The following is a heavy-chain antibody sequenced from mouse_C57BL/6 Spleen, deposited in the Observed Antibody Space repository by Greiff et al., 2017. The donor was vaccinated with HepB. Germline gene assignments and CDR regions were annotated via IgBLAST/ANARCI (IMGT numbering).Heavy chain of an antibody. CDR2: INPRTGGT. CDR3: ARFGYYALDY. V-gene: IGHV1-42*01. D-gene: IGHD2-3*01. J-gene: IGHJ2*01. CDR1: GYSFTGYY. Sequence: EVQLQQSGPELVKPGASVKISCKASGYSFTGYYMNWVKQSPEKSLEWIGEINPRTGGTTYNQKFKAKATLTVDKSSSTAYMQLKSLTSEDSAVYYCARFGYYALDYWGQGTTLTVSS.